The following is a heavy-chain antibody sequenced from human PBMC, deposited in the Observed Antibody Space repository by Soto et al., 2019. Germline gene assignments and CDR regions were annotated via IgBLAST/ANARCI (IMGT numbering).Heavy chain of an antibody. D-gene: IGHD2-15*01. CDR3: ARHGDSTVVTDFDF. CDR2: IYYSGST. CDR1: GGSIISGSYF. J-gene: IGHJ4*02. Sequence: PSETLSLTCTVSGGSIISGSYFWVWIRQPPGKGLEWIGNIYYSGSTYYNPSLKSRVTISVDTSKNQFSLKLSSVTAADTAVYYCARHGDSTVVTDFDFWGQGTLVTVSS. V-gene: IGHV4-39*01.